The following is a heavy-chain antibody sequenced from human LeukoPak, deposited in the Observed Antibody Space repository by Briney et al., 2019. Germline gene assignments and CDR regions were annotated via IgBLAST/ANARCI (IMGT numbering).Heavy chain of an antibody. D-gene: IGHD5-12*01. J-gene: IGHJ4*02. CDR1: GFTFSSYG. V-gene: IGHV3-30*03. Sequence: GGSLRLSCAASGFTFSSYGMHWVRQAPGKGLEWVAVISYDGSNKYYADSVKGRFTISRDNSKNTLYLQMNSLRAEDTAVYYCARAIGKRGYSGYLRGDFDYWGQGTLVTVSS. CDR2: ISYDGSNK. CDR3: ARAIGKRGYSGYLRGDFDY.